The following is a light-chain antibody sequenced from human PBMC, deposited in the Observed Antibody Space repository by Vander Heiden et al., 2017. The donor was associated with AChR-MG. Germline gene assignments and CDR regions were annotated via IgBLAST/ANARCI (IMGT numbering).Light chain of an antibody. CDR2: EGT. J-gene: IGLJ2*01. CDR3: CSYAGSMSVV. V-gene: IGLV2-23*01. CDR1: SGDVGDYNL. Sequence: QSALTQPASVSGSPGQSITISCTGTSGDVGDYNLVSWYQQHPGKAPKVIIYEGTKRPSGVSNRFSGSKSGSTASLTISGLQAEDEAHYYCCSYAGSMSVVFGGGTKLTVL.